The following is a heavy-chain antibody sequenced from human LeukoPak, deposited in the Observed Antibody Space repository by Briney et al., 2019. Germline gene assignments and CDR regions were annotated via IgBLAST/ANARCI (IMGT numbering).Heavy chain of an antibody. CDR1: GGSISSSNNY. CDR2: IHYSGTT. CDR3: ARHEEEDGYNAKTFDY. Sequence: PSETLSLTCTVSGGSISSSNNYWGWVRQPPGKGLECIGSIHYSGTTYYNPSLNSRVTISVDTSKNQFPLKLGSMTAADTAVYYCARHEEEDGYNAKTFDYWGQGTLVTVSS. J-gene: IGHJ4*02. D-gene: IGHD5-24*01. V-gene: IGHV4-39*01.